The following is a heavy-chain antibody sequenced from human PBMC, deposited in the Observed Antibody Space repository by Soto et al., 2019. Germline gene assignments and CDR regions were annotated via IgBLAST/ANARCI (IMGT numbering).Heavy chain of an antibody. CDR3: ARGAALNTYYNYCGMDV. CDR2: IYYSGSA. CDR1: GGSISSDDYY. D-gene: IGHD6-25*01. V-gene: IGHV4-30-4*01. Sequence: QVQLQESGPGLVKPSQTLSLTCTVSGGSISSDDYYWSWIRQPPGKGLEWIGYIYYSGSAYYTPSLQSRVSISIDTSKHQFSLKLTSVTATDTAVYFCARGAALNTYYNYCGMDVWGQGTTVTVSS. J-gene: IGHJ6*02.